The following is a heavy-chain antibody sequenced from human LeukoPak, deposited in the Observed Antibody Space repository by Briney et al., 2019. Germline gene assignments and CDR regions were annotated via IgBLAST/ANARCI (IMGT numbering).Heavy chain of an antibody. D-gene: IGHD6-19*01. CDR2: IKQDGSEK. Sequence: GGSLRLSCAASGLTSSSYWMSWVRQAPGKGLEWVANIKQDGSEKYYVDSVKGRFTISRDNAKNSLYLQMNSLRAEDTAVYYCARDRGSSGWYEFYYWGQGTLVTVSS. CDR1: GLTSSSYW. J-gene: IGHJ4*02. CDR3: ARDRGSSGWYEFYY. V-gene: IGHV3-7*01.